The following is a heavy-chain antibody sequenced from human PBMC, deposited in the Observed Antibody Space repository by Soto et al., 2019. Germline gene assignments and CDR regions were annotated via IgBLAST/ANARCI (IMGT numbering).Heavy chain of an antibody. CDR3: ARRYCSSTSCPRNYYGMDV. Sequence: GESLKISCQGSGYSLTNYWISWVRQMPGKGLEWMGKIDPSDSYTNYSPSFQGHVTISADKSISTAYLQWSSLKASDTAMYYCARRYCSSTSCPRNYYGMDVWGQGTTVTVSS. D-gene: IGHD2-2*01. V-gene: IGHV5-10-1*01. J-gene: IGHJ6*02. CDR1: GYSLTNYW. CDR2: IDPSDSYT.